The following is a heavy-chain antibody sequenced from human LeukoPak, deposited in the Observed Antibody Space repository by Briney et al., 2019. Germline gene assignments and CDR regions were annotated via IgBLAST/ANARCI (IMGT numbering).Heavy chain of an antibody. J-gene: IGHJ6*03. CDR1: GFTFSSYS. CDR3: ARDTYSSSWYYNYYYYMDV. CDR2: ISSSSSYI. D-gene: IGHD6-13*01. Sequence: GGSLRLSCAASGFTFSSYSMNWVRQAPGKGLEWVSSISSSSSYIYYADSVKGRFTISRDNAKNPLYLQMNSLRAEDTAVYYCARDTYSSSWYYNYYYYMDVWGKGTTVTVSS. V-gene: IGHV3-21*01.